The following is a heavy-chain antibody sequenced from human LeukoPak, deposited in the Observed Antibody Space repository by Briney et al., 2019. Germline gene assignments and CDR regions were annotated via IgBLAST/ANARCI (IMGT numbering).Heavy chain of an antibody. CDR3: AKDARWESSQQWGGYWYFDL. CDR2: ISDSSDST. CDR1: GFLFSNYA. D-gene: IGHD3-16*02. V-gene: IGHV3-23*01. Sequence: QAGGSLRLSCAASGFLFSNYAMNWVRQAPGKRLEWVSAISDSSDSTYYADSVKGRFTISRDNSKNTLYLQMNSLRVDDTAVYYCAKDARWESSQQWGGYWYFDLWGRGTRVTVSS. J-gene: IGHJ2*01.